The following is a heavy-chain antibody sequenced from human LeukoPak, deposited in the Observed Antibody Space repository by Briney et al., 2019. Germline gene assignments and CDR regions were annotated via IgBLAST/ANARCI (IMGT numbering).Heavy chain of an antibody. CDR1: GFSFTYST. CDR3: VRIPNNAGFPNWFDP. J-gene: IGHJ5*02. D-gene: IGHD3-9*01. Sequence: GGSLRLSCAASGFSFTYSTMNWVRLAPGKGLEWVSSITSSSGNIYYSDSVRGRFTVSRDNAKNSLYLQMNSLIAEDSAVYYCVRIPNNAGFPNWFDPWGQGTRVSVSS. V-gene: IGHV3-21*01. CDR2: ITSSSGNI.